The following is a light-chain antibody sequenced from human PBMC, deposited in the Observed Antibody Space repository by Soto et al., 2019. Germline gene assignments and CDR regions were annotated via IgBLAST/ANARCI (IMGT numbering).Light chain of an antibody. J-gene: IGLJ1*01. CDR3: SSYTSSSTLV. V-gene: IGLV2-14*01. CDR1: SSDVGGYNY. CDR2: DVS. Sequence: QSVLTQPASVSGSPGQSITISCTGTSSDVGGYNYVSWYQQHPGKAPKLMIYDVSNRPSGVSNRFSGSKSGTTASLTISGLQAEDEADYYCSSYTSSSTLVFGTGTRSPS.